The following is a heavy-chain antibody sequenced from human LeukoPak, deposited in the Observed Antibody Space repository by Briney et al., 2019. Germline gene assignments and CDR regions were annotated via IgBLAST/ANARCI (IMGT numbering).Heavy chain of an antibody. V-gene: IGHV1-18*04. Sequence: GASVKLSCKASGYTFTSYGISWVRQAPGQGLEWMGWISAYNGNTNYAQNLQGSVTMTTDTSTSTAYMELRSLRSDDTAVYYCARDTGIAAADWFDPWGQGTLVTVSS. CDR2: ISAYNGNT. J-gene: IGHJ5*02. D-gene: IGHD6-13*01. CDR1: GYTFTSYG. CDR3: ARDTGIAAADWFDP.